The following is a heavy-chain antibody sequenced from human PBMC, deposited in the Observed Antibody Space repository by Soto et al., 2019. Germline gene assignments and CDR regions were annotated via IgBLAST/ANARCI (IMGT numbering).Heavy chain of an antibody. CDR3: AKGKRFLSYGDYVVY. V-gene: IGHV3-30*18. J-gene: IGHJ4*02. CDR2: ISYDGSNK. D-gene: IGHD4-17*01. Sequence: GGSVRLSCAASGFTFSSYGMHWVRQAPGKGLEWVAVISYDGSNKYYADSVKGRFTISRDNSKNTLYLQMNSLRAEDTAVYYCAKGKRFLSYGDYVVYWGQGALVTVSS. CDR1: GFTFSSYG.